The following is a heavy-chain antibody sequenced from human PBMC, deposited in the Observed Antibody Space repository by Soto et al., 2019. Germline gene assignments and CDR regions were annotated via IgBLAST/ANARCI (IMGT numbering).Heavy chain of an antibody. CDR2: ISYDGSNK. V-gene: IGHV3-30-3*01. Sequence: QVQLVESGGGVVQPGRSLRLSCAASGFTFSSYAMHWVRQAPGKGLEWVAVISYDGSNKYYADSVKGRFTISRDNSKNTLYLQMNSLRAEDTAVYYCAKGSAPTYYYDSSGPFDYWGQGTLVTVSS. CDR3: AKGSAPTYYYDSSGPFDY. D-gene: IGHD3-22*01. CDR1: GFTFSSYA. J-gene: IGHJ4*02.